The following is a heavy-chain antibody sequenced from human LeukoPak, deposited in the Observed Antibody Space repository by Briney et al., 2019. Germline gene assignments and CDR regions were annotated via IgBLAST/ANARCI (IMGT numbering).Heavy chain of an antibody. CDR1: GFTFSSYG. J-gene: IGHJ4*02. CDR3: AKEGTSGYYVNY. D-gene: IGHD3-22*01. Sequence: PGGSLRLSCAASGFTFSSYGMHWVRQAPGKGLEWVAIIWSDGGNKYYADSVQGRFTISRDNSKNKLYLQMNSLRAEDTALYYCAKEGTSGYYVNYWGQGTLVTVSS. V-gene: IGHV3-33*06. CDR2: IWSDGGNK.